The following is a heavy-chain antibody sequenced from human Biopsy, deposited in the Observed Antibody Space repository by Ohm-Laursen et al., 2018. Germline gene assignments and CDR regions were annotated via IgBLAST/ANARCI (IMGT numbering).Heavy chain of an antibody. J-gene: IGHJ4*02. CDR1: GFNLGDYA. CDR2: IKWNSGKI. D-gene: IGHD3-10*01. Sequence: SLRLSCSASGFNLGDYALHWVRQVPGKGLEWVSGIKWNSGKIDYADSVKGRFTISRDNAKNSLYLHMNSLRTEDSAFYYCARDTGTMVRGVLYQWGQGTQVTVSS. CDR3: ARDTGTMVRGVLYQ. V-gene: IGHV3-9*01.